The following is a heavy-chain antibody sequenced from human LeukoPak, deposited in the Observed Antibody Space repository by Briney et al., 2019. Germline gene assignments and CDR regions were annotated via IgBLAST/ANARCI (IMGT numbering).Heavy chain of an antibody. D-gene: IGHD2-15*01. V-gene: IGHV1-69*13. CDR3: ASRYCSGGNCFSRHHYYYMDV. CDR1: GGSFRNYG. J-gene: IGHJ6*03. Sequence: ASVKVSCKASGGSFRNYGITWVRQAPGQRLEWMGGIIPIFGTANYAQKFQGRVTITADESTRTAYMELSSLRSEDTAVYYCASRYCSGGNCFSRHHYYYMDVWGKGTTVTVSS. CDR2: IIPIFGTA.